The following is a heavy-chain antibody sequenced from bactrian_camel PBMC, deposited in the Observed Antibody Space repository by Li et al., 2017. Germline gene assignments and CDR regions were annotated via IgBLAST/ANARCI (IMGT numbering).Heavy chain of an antibody. CDR3: AVLPITGGVLMNGGYCSRPDYNY. J-gene: IGHJ4*01. Sequence: VQLVESGGGLVQPGGSLTLSCAASGFVLSQYYMTWARQAPGKLREGVAAIYRGGRTTYYPDSVKGRFAISQDSAENTVYLQMTSLKPEDTAKYYCAVLPITGGVLMNGGYCSRPDYNYWGQGTQVTVS. V-gene: IGHV3S40*01. D-gene: IGHD3*01. CDR1: GFVLSQYY. CDR2: IYRGGRTT.